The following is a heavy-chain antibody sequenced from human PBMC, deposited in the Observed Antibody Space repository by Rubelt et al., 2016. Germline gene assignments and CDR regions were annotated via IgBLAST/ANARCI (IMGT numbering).Heavy chain of an antibody. CDR3: ARDPDYGRGDIWYDRLDD. CDR1: GFPFSTYS. D-gene: IGHD2-21*02. J-gene: IGHJ4*02. V-gene: IGHV3-7*01. Sequence: EVQLVESGGTFIQPGGSLRLSCTASGFPFSTYSMNWVRQAPGKGLDWVANINQEETKKNFGDSVKGRFTISRDNAKNSVYLQMNSLRAEDSGIYFCARDPDYGRGDIWYDRLDDWGQGTLVTVSS. CDR2: INQEETKK.